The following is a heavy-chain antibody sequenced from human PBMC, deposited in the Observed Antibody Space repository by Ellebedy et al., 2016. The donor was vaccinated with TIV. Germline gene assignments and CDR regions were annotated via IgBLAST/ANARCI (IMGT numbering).Heavy chain of an antibody. CDR1: GFTFRDYY. CDR3: ARDKANRYLDH. Sequence: GESLKISCAASGFTFRDYYQMNWVRQAPGKGLEWVSAISGSGGSTFYADSVKGRFTISRDNSQNTVDLHMSSLRSEDTAVYYCARDKANRYLDHWGQGTLVTVSS. J-gene: IGHJ4*02. CDR2: ISGSGGST. V-gene: IGHV3-23*01. D-gene: IGHD1-14*01.